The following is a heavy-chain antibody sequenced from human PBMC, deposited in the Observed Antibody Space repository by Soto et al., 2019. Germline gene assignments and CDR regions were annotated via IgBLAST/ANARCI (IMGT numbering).Heavy chain of an antibody. CDR3: AKALRYFDWLLRPWNSMDV. CDR1: GFTSSNYA. V-gene: IGHV3-23*01. D-gene: IGHD3-9*01. CDR2: ISGSGDST. Sequence: GGSLRLSCAASGFTSSNYAMSWVRQAPGKGLEWVSTISGSGDSTYYADSVKGRFTISRDNSRNTLYLQMNILRAEDTAVYYCAKALRYFDWLLRPWNSMDVWGQGTTVTVSS. J-gene: IGHJ6*02.